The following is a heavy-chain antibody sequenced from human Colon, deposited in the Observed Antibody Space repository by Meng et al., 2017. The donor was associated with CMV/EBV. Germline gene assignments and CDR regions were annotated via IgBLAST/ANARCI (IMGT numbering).Heavy chain of an antibody. CDR2: ISAYNGNT. Sequence: ASVKVSCTASGYTFINYGISWVRQAPGQGLEWMGWISAYNGNTNYAQKLQGRVTMTTDTSTSTAYMELRSLRSDDTAVYYCARDSNGPDIVVVPAALYYYYGMDVWGQGTTVTVSS. CDR3: ARDSNGPDIVVVPAALYYYYGMDV. D-gene: IGHD2-2*01. J-gene: IGHJ6*02. CDR1: GYTFINYG. V-gene: IGHV1-18*01.